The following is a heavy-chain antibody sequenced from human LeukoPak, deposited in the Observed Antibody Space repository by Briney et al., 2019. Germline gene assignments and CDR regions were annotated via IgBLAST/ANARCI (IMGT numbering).Heavy chain of an antibody. D-gene: IGHD3-10*01. CDR2: INHSGST. V-gene: IGHV4-34*01. Sequence: SETLSLTCAVYGGSFSGYYWSWIRQPPGKGLEWIGEINHSGSTNYNPSLKSRVTISVDTSKNQFSLKLSSVTAADTAVYYCARTLYGSGNFDYWGQGTLVTVSS. J-gene: IGHJ4*02. CDR1: GGSFSGYY. CDR3: ARTLYGSGNFDY.